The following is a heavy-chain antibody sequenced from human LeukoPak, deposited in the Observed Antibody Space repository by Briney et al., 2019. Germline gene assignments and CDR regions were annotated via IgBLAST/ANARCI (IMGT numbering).Heavy chain of an antibody. V-gene: IGHV3-23*01. Sequence: GGSLRLSCAASGFTFSSYAMSWVRQAPGKGLEWVSVISGSGGSTSYADSVKGRFTISRDNSKNTLYPQMNSLRAEDTAVYYCAKDNSAVVARGGDYWGQGTLVTVSS. CDR1: GFTFSSYA. J-gene: IGHJ4*02. D-gene: IGHD2/OR15-2a*01. CDR2: ISGSGGST. CDR3: AKDNSAVVARGGDY.